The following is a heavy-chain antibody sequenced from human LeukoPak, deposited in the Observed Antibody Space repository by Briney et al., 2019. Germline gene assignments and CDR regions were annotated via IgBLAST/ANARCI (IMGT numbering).Heavy chain of an antibody. J-gene: IGHJ4*02. V-gene: IGHV4-39*01. CDR2: IYYSGIT. Sequence: PSETLSLTCTVSGVSISSSTSYWGWVRQPPGKGLEWIGTIYYSGITYYNPSLKSRVTMSVDTSKNQFSLKLSSVTAADTAVYYCARRTLVLKQLGGIDYWGQGTLVTVSS. CDR1: GVSISSSTSY. CDR3: ARRTLVLKQLGGIDY. D-gene: IGHD6-13*01.